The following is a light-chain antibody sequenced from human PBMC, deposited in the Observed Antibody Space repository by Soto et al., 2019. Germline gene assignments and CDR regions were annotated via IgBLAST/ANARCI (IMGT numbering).Light chain of an antibody. Sequence: QSVLTQPPSASGSPGQSVTISCTGTSSDVGGYNYVSWYQQHPGKAPKLMIYEVTKRPSGVPDRFSGSKSGNTASLTVPGLLAEDEADYYCSSHARMINGVFGGGTQLTVL. V-gene: IGLV2-8*01. CDR1: SSDVGGYNY. CDR3: SSHARMINGV. CDR2: EVT. J-gene: IGLJ3*02.